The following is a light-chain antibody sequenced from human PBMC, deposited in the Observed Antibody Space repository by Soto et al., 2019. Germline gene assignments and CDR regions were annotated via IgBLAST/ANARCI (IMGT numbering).Light chain of an antibody. Sequence: DIHMTHSPSTLSASVGDRVTITCRASQSISSWLAWYQQKPGKAPKLLIYDASSLESGVPSRFSGSGSGTEFTLTISSLQPDDFATCYCQQYNSYSRTFGQGTKVDIK. CDR2: DAS. CDR3: QQYNSYSRT. V-gene: IGKV1-5*01. CDR1: QSISSW. J-gene: IGKJ1*01.